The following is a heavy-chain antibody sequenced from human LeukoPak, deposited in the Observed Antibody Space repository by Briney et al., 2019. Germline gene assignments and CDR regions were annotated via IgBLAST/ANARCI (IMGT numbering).Heavy chain of an antibody. J-gene: IGHJ6*02. CDR1: GFTFGDHG. Sequence: PGGSLRLSCSAYGFTFGDHGMSWVRQAPGKGLEWVGFIRSRAYSRTTAYAASVKSRFSISRDDSKGIAYLQMNSLKIEDTSVYYCMGIWGQGATGIVSS. CDR3: MGI. V-gene: IGHV3-49*04. CDR2: IRSRAYSRTT.